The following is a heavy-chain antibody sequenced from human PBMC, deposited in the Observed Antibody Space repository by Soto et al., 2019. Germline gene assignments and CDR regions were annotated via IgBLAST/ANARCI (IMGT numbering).Heavy chain of an antibody. J-gene: IGHJ6*02. CDR1: GFPFSEYY. CDR3: ARGRSTFLASPYQYGMGA. D-gene: IGHD3-3*02. Sequence: PGGSLRLSCAASGFPFSEYYMGWIRQAPGKGLEWVSYISSTGSYTNYADSVKGRFTISKDNARDSLYLQMNSLRAEGTAVYYCARGRSTFLASPYQYGMGAWVQRTTATVSS. CDR2: ISSTGSYT. V-gene: IGHV3-11*06.